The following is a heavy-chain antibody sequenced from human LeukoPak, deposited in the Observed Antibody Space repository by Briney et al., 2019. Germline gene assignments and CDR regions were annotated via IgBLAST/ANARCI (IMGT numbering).Heavy chain of an antibody. J-gene: IGHJ4*02. CDR1: GGSISSSSYY. V-gene: IGHV4-61*05. D-gene: IGHD3-10*01. Sequence: SETLSLTCTVSGGSISSSSYYWGWIRQPPGKGLEWIGRIYTSGSTNYNPSLKSRVTMSVDTSKNQFSLKLSSVTAADTAVYYCARVPAWFGERPYFDYWGQGTLVTVSS. CDR2: IYTSGST. CDR3: ARVPAWFGERPYFDY.